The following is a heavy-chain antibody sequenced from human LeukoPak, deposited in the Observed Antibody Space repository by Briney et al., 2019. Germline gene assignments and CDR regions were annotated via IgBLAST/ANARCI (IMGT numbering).Heavy chain of an antibody. Sequence: PGGSLRLSCAASGFTFSSYAMIWVPPAPGKGLVWGLGISGSGGNKYYADSVKGRFTISRDKSKNTLYLQKNSLRAEDTAVYYCARCASGWAVAAKRYFDYWGQGTLVTVSS. CDR3: ARCASGWAVAAKRYFDY. D-gene: IGHD6-19*01. V-gene: IGHV3-23*01. CDR2: ISGSGGNK. J-gene: IGHJ4*02. CDR1: GFTFSSYA.